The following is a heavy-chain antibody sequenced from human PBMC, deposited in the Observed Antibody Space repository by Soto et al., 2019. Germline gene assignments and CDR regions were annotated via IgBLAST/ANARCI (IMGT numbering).Heavy chain of an antibody. CDR3: ASDFASFDS. CDR2: VYHTGRT. V-gene: IGHV4-61*01. J-gene: IGHJ4*02. CDR1: GGSFKSGSYS. Sequence: NPSETLSLTCTVSGGSFKSGSYSWSWIRQPPGKGLEWIGYVYHTGRTSYNPSLKSRVSISMDTSKNQFSLKLNSVTAADTAVSFCASDFASFDSWGQGTLVTVS. D-gene: IGHD3-3*01.